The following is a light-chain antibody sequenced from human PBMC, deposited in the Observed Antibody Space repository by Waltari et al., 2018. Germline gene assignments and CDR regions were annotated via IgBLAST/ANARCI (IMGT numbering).Light chain of an antibody. CDR1: ILRVYY. V-gene: IGLV3-19*01. CDR3: SSRDSSGDVV. Sequence: SSELTQAPAVSVALGQTVSITCQGDILRVYYHNWCQQTPGHAPLLVIYGKNNRPSGIPDRFSASTSRNTASLTITGAQAEDEAHYYCSSRDSSGDVVFGGGTKLTVL. J-gene: IGLJ2*01. CDR2: GKN.